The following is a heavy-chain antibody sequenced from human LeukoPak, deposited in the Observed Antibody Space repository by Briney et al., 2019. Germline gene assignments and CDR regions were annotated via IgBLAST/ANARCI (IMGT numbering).Heavy chain of an antibody. D-gene: IGHD2-21*02. V-gene: IGHV4-39*01. J-gene: IGHJ4*02. CDR2: IYYSGSI. CDR3: ARGGGGDCWDY. CDR1: GGSISSSSYY. Sequence: KPSETLSLTCTVSGGSISSSSYYWGWLRQPPGKGREWSGSIYYSGSIYYNPSLKSRVSISVDTFKIKFSLKLSSVTAADTAVYYCARGGGGDCWDYWGQGTLVTVSS.